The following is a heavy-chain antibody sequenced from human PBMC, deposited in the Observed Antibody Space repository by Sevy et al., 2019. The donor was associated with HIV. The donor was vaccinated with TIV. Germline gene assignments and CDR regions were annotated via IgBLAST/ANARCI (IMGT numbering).Heavy chain of an antibody. J-gene: IGHJ5*02. CDR2: INHSGST. CDR1: GGSFSGYY. V-gene: IGHV4-34*01. CDR3: ARGGKYYDFWGGYRNWFDP. Sequence: SQTLSLTCAVYGGSFSGYYWSWIRQPPGKGLEWIGEINHSGSTNYNPSLKSRVTISVDTSKNQFSLKLSSVTAADTAEYYCARGGKYYDFWGGYRNWFDPWGQGTLVTVSS. D-gene: IGHD3-3*01.